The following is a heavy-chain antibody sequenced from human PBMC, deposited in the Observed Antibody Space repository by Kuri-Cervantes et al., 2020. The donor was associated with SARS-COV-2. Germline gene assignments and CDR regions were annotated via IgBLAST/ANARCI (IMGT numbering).Heavy chain of an antibody. Sequence: GGSLRLSCAASGFTVSSNYMSWVRQAPGKGLEWVSVIYSGGSTYYADSVKGRFTISRDNSKNTLYLQMNSLRAEDTAVYYCARDRAAAAGDARLDPWGQGTLVTVSS. D-gene: IGHD6-13*01. J-gene: IGHJ5*02. CDR3: ARDRAAAAGDARLDP. CDR2: IYSGGST. V-gene: IGHV3-53*05. CDR1: GFTVSSNY.